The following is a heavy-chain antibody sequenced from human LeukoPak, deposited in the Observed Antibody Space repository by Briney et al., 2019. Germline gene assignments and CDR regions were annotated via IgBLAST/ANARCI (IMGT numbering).Heavy chain of an antibody. J-gene: IGHJ3*02. CDR3: ARGFGENAFDI. CDR2: INHSGSS. V-gene: IGHV4-34*09. D-gene: IGHD3-10*01. Sequence: SETLSLTCAVYGGSFSGYYWSWIRQPPGKGLEWIGEINHSGSSNYNPSLKSRVTISVDTSKNQFSLKLSSVTAADTAVYYCARGFGENAFDIWGQGTMVTVSS. CDR1: GGSFSGYY.